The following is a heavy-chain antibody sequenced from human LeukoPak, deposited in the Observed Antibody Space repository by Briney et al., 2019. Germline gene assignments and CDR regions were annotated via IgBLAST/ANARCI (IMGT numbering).Heavy chain of an antibody. D-gene: IGHD5-24*01. CDR2: ISSDGTQK. J-gene: IGHJ6*02. CDR3: AKSLGGYNTGDYYYYGMDV. CDR1: GFTFNNYG. V-gene: IGHV3-30*18. Sequence: GGSLRLSCAASGFTFNNYGMHWVRQAPGKGLEWVAVISSDGTQKYYADSVKGRVTISRDDFKKTVYLQMNSLRGEDTAVYYCAKSLGGYNTGDYYYYGMDVWGQGATVSVSS.